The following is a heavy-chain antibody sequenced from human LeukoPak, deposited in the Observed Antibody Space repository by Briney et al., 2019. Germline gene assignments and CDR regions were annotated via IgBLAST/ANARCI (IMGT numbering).Heavy chain of an antibody. CDR1: GVTSCTYS. Sequence: GGSLRLSSAASGVTSCTYSMSWVRHGPGEGLEWGLAISGSGGHRYYADAVKGRFTISRDNSKNTLYLQMSSLRAEDTAVYYCARGLLWQTGWFDPWGQGTPVTVSS. CDR2: ISGSGGHR. D-gene: IGHD3-10*01. J-gene: IGHJ5*02. CDR3: ARGLLWQTGWFDP. V-gene: IGHV3-23*01.